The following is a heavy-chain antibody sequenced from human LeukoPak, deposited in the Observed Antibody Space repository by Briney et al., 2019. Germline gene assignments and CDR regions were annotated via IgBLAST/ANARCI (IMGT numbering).Heavy chain of an antibody. CDR2: ISWNSGTI. CDR3: AKDPYSSGPYNWFDP. J-gene: IGHJ5*02. CDR1: EFTFDDYA. V-gene: IGHV3-9*01. D-gene: IGHD6-19*01. Sequence: PGGSLRLSCAASEFTFDDYAMHWVRQAPGKGLEWVSGISWNSGTIAYADSVKGRFTISRDNSKNTLYLQMNRLRAEDTAVYYCAKDPYSSGPYNWFDPWGQGTLVTVSS.